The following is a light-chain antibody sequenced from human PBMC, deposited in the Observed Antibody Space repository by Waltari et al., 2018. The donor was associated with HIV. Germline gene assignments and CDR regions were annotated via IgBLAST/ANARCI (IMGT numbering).Light chain of an antibody. J-gene: IGLJ2*01. CDR3: QSADSSGTWV. CDR2: KDS. V-gene: IGLV3-25*03. Sequence: SYELTQPPSVSVSPAQTARITCPGDALPKQYAYWYQQRPGQAPVLVMSKDSERPSGIPERFSGSSSGTTVTLTISGVQAEDEADYYCQSADSSGTWVFGGGTKLTVL. CDR1: ALPKQY.